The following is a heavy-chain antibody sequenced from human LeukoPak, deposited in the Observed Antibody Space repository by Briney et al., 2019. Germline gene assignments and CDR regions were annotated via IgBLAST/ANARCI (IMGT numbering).Heavy chain of an antibody. V-gene: IGHV3-48*03. J-gene: IGHJ4*02. CDR1: GFTFSSYE. D-gene: IGHD3-16*01. CDR2: ISSSGSTI. CDR3: ARLRFGGASFDY. Sequence: GGSLRLSCAASGFTFSSYEMNWVRQAPGKGLEWVSYISSSGSTIYYADSVKGRFTISRDNAKNSLYLQMNSLRAEDTAVYYCARLRFGGASFDYWGQGTLVTVSS.